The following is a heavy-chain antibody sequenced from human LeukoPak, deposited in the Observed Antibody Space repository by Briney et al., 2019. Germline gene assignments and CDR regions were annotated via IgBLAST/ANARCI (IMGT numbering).Heavy chain of an antibody. Sequence: GGSLRLSCAASGFTFSSYAMSWVRQAPGNGLEWVSAISGSGGSTYYADSVKGRFTISRDDSKNTLYLQMNSLRAEDTAVYYCAKGGENVVITCTDYWGQGTLVTVSS. CDR3: AKGGENVVITCTDY. CDR1: GFTFSSYA. J-gene: IGHJ4*02. D-gene: IGHD3-22*01. V-gene: IGHV3-23*01. CDR2: ISGSGGST.